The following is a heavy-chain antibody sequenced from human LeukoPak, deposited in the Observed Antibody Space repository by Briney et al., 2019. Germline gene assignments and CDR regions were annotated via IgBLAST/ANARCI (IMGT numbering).Heavy chain of an antibody. CDR2: ISGSGGST. CDR1: GFTFSNYG. D-gene: IGHD2-21*02. CDR3: AKDIPGGGDDY. Sequence: PGGSLRLSCAASGFTFSNYGMSWVRQAPGKGLEWVSVISGSGGSTHYADSVKGRFTISRDNAKSSVYLQLNSLRADDTAIYYCAKDIPGGGDDYWGQGTLVTVSS. V-gene: IGHV3-23*01. J-gene: IGHJ4*02.